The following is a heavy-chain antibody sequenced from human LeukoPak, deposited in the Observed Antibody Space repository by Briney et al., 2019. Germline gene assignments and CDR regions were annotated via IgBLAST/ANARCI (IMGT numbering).Heavy chain of an antibody. CDR3: AKPRGSWGYYFDY. CDR2: ISGSGGST. CDR1: GFTFSDYY. D-gene: IGHD3-16*01. V-gene: IGHV3-23*01. J-gene: IGHJ4*02. Sequence: GGSLRLSCAASGFTFSDYYMSWIRQAPGKGLEWVSAISGSGGSTYYADSVKGRFTISRDNSKNTLYLQMNSLRAEDTAVYYCAKPRGSWGYYFDYWGQGTLVTVSS.